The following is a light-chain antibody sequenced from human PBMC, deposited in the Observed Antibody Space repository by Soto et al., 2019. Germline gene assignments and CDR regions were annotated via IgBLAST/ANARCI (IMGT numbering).Light chain of an antibody. V-gene: IGKV3-15*01. CDR1: QSVSSN. Sequence: EIVLTQSPGTLSLSPGERATLSCRASQSVSSNLAWYQQKPGQGPRLLIYGATTRATGVPARFSGSGSGTDFTLTISRLEPEDFSVYHCQQYNKWSSISLDQGTRLEIK. CDR2: GAT. CDR3: QQYNKWSSIS. J-gene: IGKJ5*01.